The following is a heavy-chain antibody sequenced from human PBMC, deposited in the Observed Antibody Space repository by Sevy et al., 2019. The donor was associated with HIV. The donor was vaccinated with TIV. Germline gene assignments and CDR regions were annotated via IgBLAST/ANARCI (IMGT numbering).Heavy chain of an antibody. V-gene: IGHV3-23*01. D-gene: IGHD2-8*01. CDR2: LSFGCGER. J-gene: IGHJ4*02. CDR1: GFTFSKYS. CDR3: AREGCTKPHDY. Sequence: GGSLRLSCAASGFTFSKYSVSWVRQPPGKGLEWVSTLSFGCGERNYADSVKGRFTISRDNSKSSVYLQMNNLRPEDTAVYYCAREGCTKPHDYWGQGTLVTVSS.